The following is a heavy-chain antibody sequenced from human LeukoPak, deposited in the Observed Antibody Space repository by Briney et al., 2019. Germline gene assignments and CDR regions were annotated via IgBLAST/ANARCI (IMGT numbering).Heavy chain of an antibody. CDR2: IYHSGST. Sequence: SETLSLTCTVSGGSISSSSYYWGWIRQPPGKGLEWIGGIYHSGSTYYNPSLKSRVTISVDTSKNQFSLKLSSVTAADTAVYYCAGIAAAGTGGYWGQGTLVTVSS. D-gene: IGHD6-13*01. V-gene: IGHV4-39*07. CDR1: GGSISSSSYY. CDR3: AGIAAAGTGGY. J-gene: IGHJ4*02.